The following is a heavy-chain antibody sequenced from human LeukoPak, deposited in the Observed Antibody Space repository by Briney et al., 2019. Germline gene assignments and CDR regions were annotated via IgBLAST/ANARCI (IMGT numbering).Heavy chain of an antibody. V-gene: IGHV4-34*01. CDR3: AGGRPGYCSSTSCPGMYYYYYYMDV. CDR2: INHSGST. J-gene: IGHJ6*03. Sequence: PSETLSLTCAVYGGSFSGYYWSWIRQPPGKGLEWIGEINHSGSTNYNPSLKSRVTISVDTSKNQFSLKLSSVTAADTAVYYCAGGRPGYCSSTSCPGMYYYYYYMDVWGKGTTVTISS. CDR1: GGSFSGYY. D-gene: IGHD2-2*01.